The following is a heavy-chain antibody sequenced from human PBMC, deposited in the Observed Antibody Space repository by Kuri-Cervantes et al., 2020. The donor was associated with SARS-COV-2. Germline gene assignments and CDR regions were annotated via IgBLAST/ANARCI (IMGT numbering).Heavy chain of an antibody. Sequence: GGSLRLSCAASGFTFSSYAMHWVRQAPGKGLEWVAVISYDGSNKYYADSVKGRFTISRDNSKNTLYLQMNSLRAEDTAVYYCAEAGDIVGVAYSDYWGQGTLVTVSS. CDR1: GFTFSSYA. CDR2: ISYDGSNK. D-gene: IGHD3-3*02. J-gene: IGHJ4*02. CDR3: AEAGDIVGVAYSDY. V-gene: IGHV3-30*18.